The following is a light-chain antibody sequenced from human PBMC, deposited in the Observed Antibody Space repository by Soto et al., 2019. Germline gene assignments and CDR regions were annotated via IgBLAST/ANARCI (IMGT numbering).Light chain of an antibody. V-gene: IGLV2-14*01. CDR2: EVS. J-gene: IGLJ1*01. CDR3: NSYAGDIIRFV. CDR1: SSDVGAYKY. Sequence: QSALTQPASVSGSPGQSVTISCTGTSSDVGAYKYVSWYRQHPGKAPKLMIYEVSNRPSGVSNRFSGSKSGNTASLTISGLQADDEADYYCNSYAGDIIRFVFGTGTRSPS.